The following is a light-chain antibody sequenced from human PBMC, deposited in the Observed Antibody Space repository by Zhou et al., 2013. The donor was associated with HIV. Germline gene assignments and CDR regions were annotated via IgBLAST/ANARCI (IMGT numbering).Light chain of an antibody. J-gene: IGKJ2*01. V-gene: IGKV1-9*01. CDR3: QQFYAYPHT. CDR1: QGIASY. Sequence: DIQLTQSPLFLPASIGDRVTITCRASQGIASYLAWYQQSPGTAPKLLIYSASNLQSGVSSRFSGGGSGTEFTLTIGSLQPEDFATYYCQQFYAYPHTFGQGTKLEI. CDR2: SAS.